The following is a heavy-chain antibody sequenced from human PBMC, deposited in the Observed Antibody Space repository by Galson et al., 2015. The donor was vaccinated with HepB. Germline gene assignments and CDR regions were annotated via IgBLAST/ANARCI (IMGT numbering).Heavy chain of an antibody. Sequence: SLRLSCAASGFTFSRYDMHWVRQAPGKGLEWVALISYDGSGEYYADSVKGRFIISRDNSKNALYLQMNSLRAEDTAVYYCAKRAQYSSTWGRTRFPSYFDMDVWGQGTTVTVSS. CDR1: GFTFSRYD. CDR3: AKRAQYSSTWGRTRFPSYFDMDV. D-gene: IGHD6-13*01. J-gene: IGHJ6*02. CDR2: ISYDGSGE. V-gene: IGHV3-30*18.